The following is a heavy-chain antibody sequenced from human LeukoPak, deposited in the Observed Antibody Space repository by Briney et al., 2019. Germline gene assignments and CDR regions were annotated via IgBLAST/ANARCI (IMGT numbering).Heavy chain of an antibody. J-gene: IGHJ4*02. CDR2: ISSSGSTI. V-gene: IGHV3-48*03. CDR1: GFTFSSYE. D-gene: IGHD3-10*01. Sequence: PGGSLRLSCAASGFTFSSYEMNWVRQAPGKGLEWVSYISSSGSTIYSADSVKGRFTISRDNSKNTLYLQMNSLRAEDTAVYYCAKGESHPKYYFDYWGQGTLVTVSS. CDR3: AKGESHPKYYFDY.